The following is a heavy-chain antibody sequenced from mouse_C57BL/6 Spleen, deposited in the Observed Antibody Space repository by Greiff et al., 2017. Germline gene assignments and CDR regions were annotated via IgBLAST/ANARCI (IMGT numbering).Heavy chain of an antibody. V-gene: IGHV1-7*01. CDR2: IYPSSGYT. D-gene: IGHD3-2*02. CDR1: GYTFTSYW. J-gene: IGHJ4*01. Sequence: QVQLQQSGAELARPGASVKLSCKASGYTFTSYWMHWVKQRPGQGLEWIGYIYPSSGYTKYNEKFKDKATLTADKSSSTAYMELSSLTYEDSAVYYCARGGYACGGYAIDYWGQGTSVTVSS. CDR3: ARGGYACGGYAIDY.